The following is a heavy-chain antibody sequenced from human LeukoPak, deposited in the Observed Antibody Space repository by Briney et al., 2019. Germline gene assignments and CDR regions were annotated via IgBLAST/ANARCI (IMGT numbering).Heavy chain of an antibody. Sequence: ASVKVSCKASGYTFTSYGISWVRQAPGQGLEWMGWVSAYNGNTNYAQKLQGRVTMTTDTSTSTAYMELRSLRSDDTAVYYCARSSIYDILTGYLEDWGQGTLVTVSS. CDR1: GYTFTSYG. V-gene: IGHV1-18*01. J-gene: IGHJ4*02. CDR2: VSAYNGNT. D-gene: IGHD3-9*01. CDR3: ARSSIYDILTGYLED.